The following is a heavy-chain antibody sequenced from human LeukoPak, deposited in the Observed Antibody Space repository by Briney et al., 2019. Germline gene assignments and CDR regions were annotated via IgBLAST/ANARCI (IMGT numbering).Heavy chain of an antibody. V-gene: IGHV3-30*18. J-gene: IGHJ6*02. CDR3: AKDSLTTVTNYYYYYGMDV. Sequence: PGGSLRLSCEASGYTFSSYSLNWVRQAPGKGLEWVAVISYDGSNKYYADSVKGRFTISRDNSKNTLYLQMNSLRAEDTAVYYCAKDSLTTVTNYYYYYGMDVWGQGTTVTVSS. CDR1: GYTFSSYS. CDR2: ISYDGSNK. D-gene: IGHD4-17*01.